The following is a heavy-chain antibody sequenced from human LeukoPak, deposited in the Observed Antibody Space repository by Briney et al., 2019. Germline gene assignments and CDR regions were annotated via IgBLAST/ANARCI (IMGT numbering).Heavy chain of an antibody. CDR3: ARRPSRDRKYYYDSSGSRGYFDY. D-gene: IGHD3-22*01. V-gene: IGHV4-39*07. CDR2: IYYSGST. Sequence: PSETLSLTCTVSGGSISSSSYYWGWIRQPPGKGLEWIGSIYYSGSTYYNPSLKSRVTISVDTSKNQFSLKLSSVTAADTAVYYCARRPSRDRKYYYDSSGSRGYFDYWGQGTLVTVSS. J-gene: IGHJ4*02. CDR1: GGSISSSSYY.